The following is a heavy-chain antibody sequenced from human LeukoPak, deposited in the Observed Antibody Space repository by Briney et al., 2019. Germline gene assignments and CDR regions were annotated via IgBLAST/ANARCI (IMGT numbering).Heavy chain of an antibody. CDR1: GGTFSSYA. D-gene: IGHD1-26*01. CDR3: ARHSGVVATNAFDI. J-gene: IGHJ3*02. CDR2: IIPIFGTA. V-gene: IGHV1-69*06. Sequence: ASVKVSCKASGGTFSSYAISWVRQAPGQGLEWMGGIIPIFGTANYAQKFQGRVAITADKSTSTAYMELSSLRSEDTAVYYCARHSGVVATNAFDIWGQGTMVTVSS.